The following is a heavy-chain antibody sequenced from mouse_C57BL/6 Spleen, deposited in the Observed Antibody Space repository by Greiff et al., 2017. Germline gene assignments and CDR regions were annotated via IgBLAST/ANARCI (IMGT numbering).Heavy chain of an antibody. V-gene: IGHV1-82*01. Sequence: QVQLQQSGPELVKPGASVTLSCTASGYAFSSSWLNWVKQRPGKGLAWIGRLYPGDGDTNYNGKFKGKATLTADKSSSTAYMQLSSLTSEDSAVYFCARRSTVVALDYWGQGTTLTVSS. D-gene: IGHD1-1*01. J-gene: IGHJ2*01. CDR1: GYAFSSSW. CDR3: ARRSTVVALDY. CDR2: LYPGDGDT.